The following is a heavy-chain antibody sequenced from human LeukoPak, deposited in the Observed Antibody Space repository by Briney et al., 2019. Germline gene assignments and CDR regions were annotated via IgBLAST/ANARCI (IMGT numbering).Heavy chain of an antibody. CDR3: ARAYCGGDCYWYWYFDL. V-gene: IGHV1-18*01. D-gene: IGHD2-21*02. J-gene: IGHJ2*01. Sequence: ASVKVSCKASGGTFSSYAISWVRQAPGQGLEWMGWISAYNGNTNYAQKLQGRVTMTTDTSTSTAYMELRSLRSDDTAVYYCARAYCGGDCYWYWYFDLWGRGTLVTVSS. CDR2: ISAYNGNT. CDR1: GGTFSSYA.